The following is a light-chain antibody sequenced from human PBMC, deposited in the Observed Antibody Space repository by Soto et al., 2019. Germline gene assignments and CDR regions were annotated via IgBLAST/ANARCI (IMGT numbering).Light chain of an antibody. CDR2: EVT. V-gene: IGLV2-14*01. Sequence: QSALTQPASASGSPGQTITISCTGTSRDIGNYNYVSWYQHHPGKAPKLMIYEVTSRPSGVSHRFSGSKSGMTASLTISGLQPEDEADYFCASYRSANTLFVFGTGTKVTVL. CDR3: ASYRSANTLFV. J-gene: IGLJ1*01. CDR1: SRDIGNYNY.